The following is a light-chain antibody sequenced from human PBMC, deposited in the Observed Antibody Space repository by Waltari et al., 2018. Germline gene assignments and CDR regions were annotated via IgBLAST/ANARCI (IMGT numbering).Light chain of an antibody. V-gene: IGKV1-5*03. J-gene: IGKJ3*01. Sequence: DIQMTQSPSTLSASVGDSVTITCRASQTISSWLAWYQQKPGKAPKVLIYKASSLESGVPSRFSGSGSETEFTLTISSLKPDDFATYYCQQVGSSPFTFGPGTKVEIK. CDR3: QQVGSSPFT. CDR2: KAS. CDR1: QTISSW.